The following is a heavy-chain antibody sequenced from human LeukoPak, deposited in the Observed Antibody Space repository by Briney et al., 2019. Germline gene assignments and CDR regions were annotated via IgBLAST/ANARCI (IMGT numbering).Heavy chain of an antibody. CDR2: IYYSGST. V-gene: IGHV4-39*02. Sequence: SETLSLTCTVSGGSISSGGYYWGWIRQPPGKGRVWIATIYYSGSTYYNPSPKSRITTSADTSKNQSSLKLSSVTAAATAVYYCARGLSYEAFDIWGQGTMVTVSS. J-gene: IGHJ3*02. CDR1: GGSISSGGYY. CDR3: ARGLSYEAFDI.